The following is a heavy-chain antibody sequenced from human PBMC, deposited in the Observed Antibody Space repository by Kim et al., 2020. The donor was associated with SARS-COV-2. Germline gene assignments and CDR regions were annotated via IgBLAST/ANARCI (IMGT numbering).Heavy chain of an antibody. D-gene: IGHD3-10*01. J-gene: IGHJ4*02. CDR3: ARQTRGVIQPSEKFDY. Sequence: SETLSLTCTVSGGSISSSSYYWGWIRQPPGKGLEWIGSIYYSGSTYYNPSLKSRVTISVDTSKNQFSLKLSSVTAADTAVYYCARQTRGVIQPSEKFDYWGQGTLVTVSS. CDR2: IYYSGST. V-gene: IGHV4-39*01. CDR1: GGSISSSSYY.